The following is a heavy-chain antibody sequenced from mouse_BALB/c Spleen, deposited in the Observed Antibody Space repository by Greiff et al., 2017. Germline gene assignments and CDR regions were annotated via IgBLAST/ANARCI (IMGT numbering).Heavy chain of an antibody. Sequence: EVQLQQSGAELVKPGASVKLSCTASGFNIKDTYMHWVKQRPEQGLEWIGRIDPANGNTKYDPKFQGKATITADTSSNTAYLQLSSLTSEDTAVYYCAREGGYDGYFDYGGQGTTLTVSS. D-gene: IGHD2-2*01. V-gene: IGHV14-3*02. CDR3: AREGGYDGYFDY. J-gene: IGHJ2*01. CDR2: IDPANGNT. CDR1: GFNIKDTY.